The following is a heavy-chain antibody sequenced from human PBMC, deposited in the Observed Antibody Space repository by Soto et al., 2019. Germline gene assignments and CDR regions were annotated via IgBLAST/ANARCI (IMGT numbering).Heavy chain of an antibody. J-gene: IGHJ6*01. D-gene: IGHD1-26*01. CDR2: TSYRTKSYN. Sequence: SQTLSLTCAISGDSVSSNSAAWNWLRQAPSRGLEWLGRTSYRTKSYNDYAVSVTSIITINPDTSKTQFSLQMHSVTPEDTAVDYCAKDSGYSMDGCCVGTTVT. V-gene: IGHV6-1*01. CDR3: AKDSGYSMDG. CDR1: GDSVSSNSAA.